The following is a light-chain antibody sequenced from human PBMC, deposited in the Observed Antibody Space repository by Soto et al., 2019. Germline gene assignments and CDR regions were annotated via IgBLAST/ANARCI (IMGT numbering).Light chain of an antibody. CDR1: QSVSSSY. J-gene: IGKJ5*01. Sequence: EIALTQSPGTLSLSPGERATLSCRASQSVSSSYLAWYQQKPGQAPRLLIYGASSRATGIPDRFSGSGSGAAFPLTISRLEPEDFAVYYCQQYGSSPVTFGQGTRLEIK. V-gene: IGKV3-20*01. CDR3: QQYGSSPVT. CDR2: GAS.